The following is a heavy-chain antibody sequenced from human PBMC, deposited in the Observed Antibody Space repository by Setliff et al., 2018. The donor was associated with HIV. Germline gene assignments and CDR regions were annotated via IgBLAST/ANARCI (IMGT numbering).Heavy chain of an antibody. V-gene: IGHV4-34*01. Sequence: SETLSLTCAVYGGSFSGYYWSWIRQPPGKGLEWIGEINHSGSTDYNPSLKSRVTISVDTSKNQFSLKLSSVTAADTAVYYCARGPKRVQWLVPYYFDYWGQGTLVTVSS. CDR2: INHSGST. J-gene: IGHJ4*02. D-gene: IGHD6-19*01. CDR1: GGSFSGYY. CDR3: ARGPKRVQWLVPYYFDY.